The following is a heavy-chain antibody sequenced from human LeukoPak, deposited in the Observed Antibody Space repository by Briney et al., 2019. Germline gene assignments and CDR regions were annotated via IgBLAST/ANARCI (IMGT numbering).Heavy chain of an antibody. CDR1: GFAFSYYA. D-gene: IGHD5-12*01. J-gene: IGHJ4*01. CDR3: AKDIYSAYDLARAFDF. V-gene: IGHV3-23*01. CDR2: ISGSGNT. Sequence: PGGSLRLSCAASGFAFSYYAMSWVRQAPGKGLEWVSGISGSGNTHYPDSVKGRFTISRDNSKSTLDLQMNSLRVEDTALYYCAKDIYSAYDLARAFDFWGQGTLVTVSS.